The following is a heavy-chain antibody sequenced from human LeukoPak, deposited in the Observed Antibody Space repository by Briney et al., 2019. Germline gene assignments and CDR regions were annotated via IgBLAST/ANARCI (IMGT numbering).Heavy chain of an antibody. Sequence: ASVKVSCKASGYTFSDFYIHWVRQAPGQGLEYVGWITPKSGDTYSPQRFQGRVTMTRDASISTAYMELSSLRSDDTAVYFCARVRLADERAWAYWGQGTLVTISS. CDR1: GYTFSDFY. CDR2: ITPKSGDT. J-gene: IGHJ4*02. CDR3: ARVRLADERAWAY. D-gene: IGHD3-3*02. V-gene: IGHV1-2*02.